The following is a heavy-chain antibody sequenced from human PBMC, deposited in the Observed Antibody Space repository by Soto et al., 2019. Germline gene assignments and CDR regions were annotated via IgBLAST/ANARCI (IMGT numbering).Heavy chain of an antibody. Sequence: SETLSLTCTVSGGSISTYYWTWIRQPPGKGLEWIGYIYYSGNTNYNPSLKGRVTISEDTSKKQFSLKLSSVTAADTAVYYCARGGGYSNPYNFDYWGQGTLVTVSS. J-gene: IGHJ4*02. V-gene: IGHV4-59*01. CDR1: GGSISTYY. D-gene: IGHD5-18*01. CDR2: IYYSGNT. CDR3: ARGGGYSNPYNFDY.